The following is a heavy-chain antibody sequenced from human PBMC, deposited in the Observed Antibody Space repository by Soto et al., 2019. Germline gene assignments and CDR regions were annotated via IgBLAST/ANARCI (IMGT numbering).Heavy chain of an antibody. V-gene: IGHV3-74*01. J-gene: IGHJ5*02. CDR1: GFSFSSTW. CDR3: AADWYGTIDR. Sequence: EVQLVESGGGLVQPGGSLRLSCAASGFSFSSTWMHWVRQAPGKGLECISRITGDGSTISYADSVKGRFTISRHNTKNTLFLQMDSLRAEDTAVYYCAADWYGTIDRWGQGTLVTVSS. CDR2: ITGDGSTI. D-gene: IGHD1-1*01.